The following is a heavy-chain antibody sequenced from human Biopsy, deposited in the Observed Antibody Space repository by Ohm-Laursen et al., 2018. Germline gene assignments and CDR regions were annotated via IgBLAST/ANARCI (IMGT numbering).Heavy chain of an antibody. J-gene: IGHJ4*02. CDR1: GGTFNGYT. V-gene: IGHV1-46*02. CDR2: IAPSGGTT. CDR3: ARGNVDTPNHRFDY. D-gene: IGHD5-18*01. Sequence: SVKVSCKTSGGTFNGYTINWVRQAPGQGLEWMGIIAPSGGTTSYGQKFQGRVIMTRDTSTNTVSMELSSLRSEDTAVYFCARGNVDTPNHRFDYWGQGTLVTVSS.